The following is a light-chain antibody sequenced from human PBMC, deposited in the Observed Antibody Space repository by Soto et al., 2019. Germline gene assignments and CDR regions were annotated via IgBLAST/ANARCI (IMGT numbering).Light chain of an antibody. J-gene: IGKJ1*01. CDR1: QSVSSSY. CDR3: QQHSHWPPWT. CDR2: GAS. V-gene: IGKV3D-20*02. Sequence: EIVLTQSPGTLSLSPGERATLSCRAIQSVSSSYLVWYQQKPGQAPRLLIHGASNRATGIPDRFSGSGSGTDFTLTISNLEPEDFAVYYCQQHSHWPPWTFGQGTKVDI.